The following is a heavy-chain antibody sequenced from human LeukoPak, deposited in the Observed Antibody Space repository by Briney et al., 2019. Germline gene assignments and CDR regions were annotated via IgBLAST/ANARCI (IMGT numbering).Heavy chain of an antibody. D-gene: IGHD3-10*01. Sequence: GGSLRLSCAASGFSLGSYGMHWVRQAPGKGPEWVAFTRYDRIDKYYADSVEGRFTVSRDNSKSTLYLQLNSLRAEDTATYYCARDPYNTILYRLAHWGQGTLVTVSS. CDR1: GFSLGSYG. CDR3: ARDPYNTILYRLAH. V-gene: IGHV3-30*02. J-gene: IGHJ4*02. CDR2: TRYDRIDK.